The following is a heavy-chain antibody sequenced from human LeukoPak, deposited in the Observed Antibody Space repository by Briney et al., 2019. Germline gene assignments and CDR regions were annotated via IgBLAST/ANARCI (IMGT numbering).Heavy chain of an antibody. J-gene: IGHJ4*02. CDR3: ARGAYPDVGTTWCDY. V-gene: IGHV3-30-3*01. CDR1: GFTFSNYA. D-gene: IGHD1-26*01. Sequence: GGSLRLSCAASGFTFSNYAMHWVRQAPGKGLEWVALISYDGSNKYYTDSVKSRFTISRDNSKNTLYLQMNSLRAEDTAIYYCARGAYPDVGTTWCDYWGQGTLVTVSS. CDR2: ISYDGSNK.